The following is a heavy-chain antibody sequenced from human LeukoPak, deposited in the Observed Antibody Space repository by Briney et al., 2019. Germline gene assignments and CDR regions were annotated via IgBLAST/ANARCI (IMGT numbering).Heavy chain of an antibody. Sequence: PGGSLRLSCAASGFTVSSNYMSWVRQAPGKGLEWVSVIYSGGSTYYADSVKGRFTISRDNSKNTLYLQMNSLRAGDTAVYYCARDRSDGSGSYYHDYWGQGTLVTVSS. V-gene: IGHV3-53*01. J-gene: IGHJ4*02. CDR2: IYSGGST. CDR3: ARDRSDGSGSYYHDY. CDR1: GFTVSSNY. D-gene: IGHD3-10*01.